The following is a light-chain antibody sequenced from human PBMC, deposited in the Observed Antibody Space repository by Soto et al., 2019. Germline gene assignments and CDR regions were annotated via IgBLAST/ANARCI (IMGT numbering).Light chain of an antibody. CDR2: SDN. J-gene: IGLJ2*01. CDR3: AAWDFGLVV. Sequence: QSVLTQPPSASGTPGQRVTISCSGSSSNIGTNTVTWYQHLPGAAPRLLIYSDNQRPSGVPDRFSGSKSGTSASLAISGLQSEDDADYYCAAWDFGLVVFGGGTKLTVL. CDR1: SSNIGTNT. V-gene: IGLV1-44*01.